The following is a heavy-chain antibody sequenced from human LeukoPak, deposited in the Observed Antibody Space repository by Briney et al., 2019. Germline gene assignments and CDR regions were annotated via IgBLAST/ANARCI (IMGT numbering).Heavy chain of an antibody. D-gene: IGHD3-22*01. CDR1: GGFISSSIYY. J-gene: IGHJ4*02. CDR2: IYYSGST. V-gene: IGHV4-39*07. CDR3: ARADPYYYDSSGYYHDY. Sequence: SETLSLTGTVSGGFISSSIYYWGWIRQPPGKGLEWIGSIYYSGSTNYNPSLKSRVTISVDTSKNQFSLKLSSVTAADTAVYYCARADPYYYDSSGYYHDYWGQGTLVTVSS.